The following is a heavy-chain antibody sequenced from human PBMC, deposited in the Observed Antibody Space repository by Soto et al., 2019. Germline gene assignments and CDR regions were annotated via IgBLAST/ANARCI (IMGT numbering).Heavy chain of an antibody. J-gene: IGHJ3*01. CDR2: IYYSGST. CDR1: ARSISSYY. Sequence: SESLRRTCSVCARSISSYYRSWIRHPPGKPLEWIGYIYYSGSTNYNPSLKSRVTISVDTSKNQFSLKLRSVTAADTAVYYCAREGYCRITSSYRDAFVFGGPGRM. CDR3: AREGYCRITSSYRDAFVF. D-gene: IGHD2-2*01. V-gene: IGHV4-59*01.